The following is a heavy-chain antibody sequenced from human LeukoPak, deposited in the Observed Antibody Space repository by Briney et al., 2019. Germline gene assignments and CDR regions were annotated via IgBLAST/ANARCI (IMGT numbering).Heavy chain of an antibody. CDR2: ISSSGSYI. CDR1: GFTFSSYS. V-gene: IGHV3-21*01. J-gene: IGHJ3*02. D-gene: IGHD1-1*01. Sequence: GGSLRLSCAASGFTFSSYSMNWVRQAQGKGLEWVSSISSSGSYIYYADSVKGRFTISRDNAKNSLYLQMNSLRAEDTAVYYCARDLPGHWKSVDAFDIWGQGTMVTVSS. CDR3: ARDLPGHWKSVDAFDI.